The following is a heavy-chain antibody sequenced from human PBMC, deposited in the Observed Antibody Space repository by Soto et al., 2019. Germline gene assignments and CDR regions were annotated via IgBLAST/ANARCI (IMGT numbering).Heavy chain of an antibody. V-gene: IGHV3-7*05. CDR3: ARERLITGTASAYYGMAV. CDR2: MKPDGSEK. J-gene: IGHJ6*02. D-gene: IGHD1-7*01. Sequence: GGSLRLSCAASRFTFSSYWMSWVRQAPGKGLEWVANMKPDGSEKYFVDSVKGRFTISRDNAKNSLFLQMNSLRAEDTAVYYFARERLITGTASAYYGMAVWGQGTTVTVSS. CDR1: RFTFSSYW.